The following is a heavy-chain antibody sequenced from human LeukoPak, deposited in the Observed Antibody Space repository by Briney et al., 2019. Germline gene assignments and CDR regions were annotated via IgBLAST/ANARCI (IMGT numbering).Heavy chain of an antibody. CDR1: GDSISSYY. Sequence: SETLSLTCSVSGDSISSYYWSWIRQPPGKGLEWIGYISYSGSTNSGSTNCNPSLKSRVTMSIDTSKNQFSLKLSSVTAADTAVYYCARDRGSYPDYWGQGTLVTVSS. V-gene: IGHV4-59*01. CDR3: ARDRGSYPDY. CDR2: ISYSGSTNSGST. D-gene: IGHD1-26*01. J-gene: IGHJ4*02.